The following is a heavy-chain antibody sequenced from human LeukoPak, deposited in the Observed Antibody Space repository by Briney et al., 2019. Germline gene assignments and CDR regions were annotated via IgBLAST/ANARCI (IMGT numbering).Heavy chain of an antibody. CDR1: GFTFTNYA. CDR3: AKLRNTFLVGATSLDY. J-gene: IGHJ4*02. V-gene: IGHV3-23*01. Sequence: PGGSLRLSCAASGFTFTNYAMSWVRQPPGKGLEWVSAIGGSGNTYYTDSVKGRFTISRDNSKNTLYLQMNSLRAEDTAVYYCAKLRNTFLVGATSLDYWGQGTLVTVPS. D-gene: IGHD1-26*01. CDR2: IGGSGNT.